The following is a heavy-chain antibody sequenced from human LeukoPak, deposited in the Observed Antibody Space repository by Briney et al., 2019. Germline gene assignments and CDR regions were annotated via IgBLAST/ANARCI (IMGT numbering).Heavy chain of an antibody. CDR3: ARDQPYYYDSSGYYTLLDY. V-gene: IGHV1-69*05. J-gene: IGHJ4*02. CDR2: IIPIFGTA. Sequence: GASVKVSCKASGGTFSSYAISWVRQAPGQGLEWMGGIIPIFGTANYAQKLQGRVTMTTDTSTSTAYMELRSLRSDDTAVYYCARDQPYYYDSSGYYTLLDYWGQGTLVTVSS. D-gene: IGHD3-22*01. CDR1: GGTFSSYA.